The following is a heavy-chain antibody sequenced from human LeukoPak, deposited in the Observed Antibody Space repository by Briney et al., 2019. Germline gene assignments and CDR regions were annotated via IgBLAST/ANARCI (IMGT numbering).Heavy chain of an antibody. CDR2: IHSSGSPI. Sequence: GGSLRLSCAASGFSFRSYEMNWVRQAPGKGLEWISYIHSSGSPIYYADSVKGRFTISRDNAKSPLYLQMNSLRAEDTAVYYCARDTIYGDSAYWGQGTLVTVSS. D-gene: IGHD4-17*01. CDR1: GFSFRSYE. J-gene: IGHJ4*02. V-gene: IGHV3-48*03. CDR3: ARDTIYGDSAY.